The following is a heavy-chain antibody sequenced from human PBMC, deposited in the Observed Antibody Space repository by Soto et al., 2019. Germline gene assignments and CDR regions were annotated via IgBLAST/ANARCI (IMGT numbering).Heavy chain of an antibody. CDR3: ARDYITMIVVVHLGY. CDR2: ISAYNGNT. V-gene: IGHV1-18*01. CDR1: GYTFTSYG. D-gene: IGHD3-22*01. J-gene: IGHJ4*02. Sequence: VSCKASGYTFTSYGISWVRQAPGQGLEWMGWISAYNGNTNYAQKLQGRVTMTTDTSTSTAYMELRSLRSDDTAVYYCARDYITMIVVVHLGYWGQGTLVTVSS.